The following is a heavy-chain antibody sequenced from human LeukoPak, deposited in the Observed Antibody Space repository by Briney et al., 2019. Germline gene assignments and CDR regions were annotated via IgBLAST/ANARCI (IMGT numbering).Heavy chain of an antibody. J-gene: IGHJ6*03. CDR3: ARDGSKRDYYYMDV. Sequence: SQTLSLTCTVSGGSISSGSYYWSWIRQPAGKGLEWIGRIYTSGSTNYNPSLKSRVTMSVDTSKNQFSLKLSSVTAADTAVYYCARDGSKRDYYYMDVWGKGTTVTVSS. CDR1: GGSISSGSYY. CDR2: IYTSGST. V-gene: IGHV4-61*02.